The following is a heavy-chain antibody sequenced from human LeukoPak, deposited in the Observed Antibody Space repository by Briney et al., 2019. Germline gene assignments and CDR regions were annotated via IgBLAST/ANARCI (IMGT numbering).Heavy chain of an antibody. Sequence: ASVKVSCKASGYTFTGFYMHWVRQAPGQGLEWVGWINPNSGDTNYAQKFQGRVTMTTDTSTSTAYMELRSLRSDDTAVYYCAREVVVTATHFDYWGQGTLVTVSS. CDR2: INPNSGDT. CDR1: GYTFTGFY. D-gene: IGHD2-21*02. CDR3: AREVVVTATHFDY. J-gene: IGHJ4*02. V-gene: IGHV1-2*02.